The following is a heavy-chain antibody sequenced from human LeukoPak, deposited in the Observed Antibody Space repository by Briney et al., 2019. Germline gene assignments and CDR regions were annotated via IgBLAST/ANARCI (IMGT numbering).Heavy chain of an antibody. J-gene: IGHJ4*02. CDR1: GYSINSGYS. CDR3: VRHFTVTTDYFDY. D-gene: IGHD4-17*01. CDR2: IFHSGST. Sequence: SETLSLTCAVSGYSINSGYSWGWVRQPPGKGLEWIGSIFHSGSTNYNPSLKSRVTISLDTSKNHFSLRLSSVTAADTAVYYCVRHFTVTTDYFDYWGQEALVTVSS. V-gene: IGHV4-38-2*01.